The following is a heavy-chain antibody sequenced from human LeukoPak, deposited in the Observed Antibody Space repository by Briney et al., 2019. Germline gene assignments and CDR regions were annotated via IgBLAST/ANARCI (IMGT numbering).Heavy chain of an antibody. V-gene: IGHV1-18*01. CDR2: ISAYNGNT. CDR3: ARGQRFLEWLSMPCY. Sequence: GASVKVSCKASGYTFTSYGISWVRQAPGQGLEWMGWISAYNGNTNYAQKLQGRVTMTTDTSTSTAYMVLSSLRSEDTAVYYCARGQRFLEWLSMPCYWGQGTLVTVSS. D-gene: IGHD3-3*01. CDR1: GYTFTSYG. J-gene: IGHJ4*02.